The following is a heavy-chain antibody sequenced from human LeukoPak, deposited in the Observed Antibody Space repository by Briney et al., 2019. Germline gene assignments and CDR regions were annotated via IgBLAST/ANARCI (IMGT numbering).Heavy chain of an antibody. CDR2: ISGSGGST. D-gene: IGHD4-17*01. CDR3: AKDLGSILTTVTTVADY. CDR1: GFTFSSYA. J-gene: IGHJ4*02. V-gene: IGHV3-23*01. Sequence: GGSLGLSCAASGFTFSSYAMSWVRQAPGKGLEWVSAISGSGGSTYYADSVKGRFTISRDNSKNTLYLQMNSLRAEDTAVYYCAKDLGSILTTVTTVADYWGQGTLVTVSS.